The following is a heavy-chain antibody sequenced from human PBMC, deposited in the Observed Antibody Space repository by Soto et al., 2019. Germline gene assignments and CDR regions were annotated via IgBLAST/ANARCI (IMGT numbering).Heavy chain of an antibody. CDR1: GFTFSSYS. CDR2: ISSSSSYI. CDR3: TKRRSARPGFDAFDL. Sequence: GGSLRLSCAASGFTFSSYSMNWVRQAPGKGLEWVSSISSSSSYIYYADSVKGRFTISRDNAKNSLFLQMSSLSPEDTALYYCTKRRSARPGFDAFDLWGRGTMVTVSS. V-gene: IGHV3-21*04. D-gene: IGHD1-1*01. J-gene: IGHJ3*01.